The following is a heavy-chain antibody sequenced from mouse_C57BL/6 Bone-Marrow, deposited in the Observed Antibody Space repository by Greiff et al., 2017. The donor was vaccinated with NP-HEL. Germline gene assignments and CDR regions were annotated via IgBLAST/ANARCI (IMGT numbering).Heavy chain of an antibody. V-gene: IGHV1-15*01. D-gene: IGHD1-1*01. CDR3: TRGYYYGRSYWYFDV. CDR1: GYTFTDYE. CDR2: IDPETGGT. Sequence: QVQLQQSGAELVRPGASVTLSCKASGYTFTDYEMNWVKQTPVHGLEWIGAIDPETGGTAYNQKFKGKAILTADKSSSTAYMELRSLTSEDAAVYYCTRGYYYGRSYWYFDVWGTGTTVTVSS. J-gene: IGHJ1*03.